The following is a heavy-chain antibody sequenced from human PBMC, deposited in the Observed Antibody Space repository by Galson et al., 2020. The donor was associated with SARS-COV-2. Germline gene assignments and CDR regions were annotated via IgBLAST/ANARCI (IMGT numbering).Heavy chain of an antibody. CDR2: SYYSGST. J-gene: IGHJ4*02. D-gene: IGHD3-10*01. CDR3: ARWDYYGSGSYSDY. V-gene: IGHV4-39*01. CDR1: GGSFSSSSYY. Sequence: SETLSLTCTVSGGSFSSSSYYWGWIRQPPGKGLEWIGSSYYSGSTYYNPSLKSRVTISVDTSKNQFSLKLSSVTAADTAVYYCARWDYYGSGSYSDYWGQGTLVTVSS.